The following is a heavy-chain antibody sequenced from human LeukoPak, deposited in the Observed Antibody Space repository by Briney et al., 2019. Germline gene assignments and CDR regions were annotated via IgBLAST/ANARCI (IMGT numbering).Heavy chain of an antibody. Sequence: GGSLRLSCAASGFTFSSYAMSWVRQAPGKGLEWVSFISPSADRTSNADSEEGRFTISRDNPRNTLYLQMNSLREEDTAVYYCAIMHGYYDGSGYWVQRGQGTLVTVSS. CDR3: AIMHGYYDGSGYWVQ. CDR2: ISPSADRT. J-gene: IGHJ4*02. V-gene: IGHV3-23*01. D-gene: IGHD3-22*01. CDR1: GFTFSSYA.